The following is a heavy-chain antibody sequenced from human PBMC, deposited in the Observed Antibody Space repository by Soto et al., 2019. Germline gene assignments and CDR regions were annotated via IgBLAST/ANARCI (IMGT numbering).Heavy chain of an antibody. J-gene: IGHJ6*02. CDR2: IYSIGSA. Sequence: SETLSLTGTVSGDSVSSGCYYWSWIRQPPGKGLEWIGYIYSIGSANYNPSLKSRVTISRGTSKNQISLKVASVTAADTAGYYCARGFSSVSMDAWGQGTTVTVSS. D-gene: IGHD6-19*01. CDR3: ARGFSSVSMDA. CDR1: GDSVSSGCYY. V-gene: IGHV4-61*01.